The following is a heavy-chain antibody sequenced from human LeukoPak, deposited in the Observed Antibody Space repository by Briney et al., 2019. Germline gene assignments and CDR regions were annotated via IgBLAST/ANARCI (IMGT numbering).Heavy chain of an antibody. CDR3: ARQSKGRYFDYIFDN. CDR2: IYYTGST. J-gene: IGHJ4*02. D-gene: IGHD3-9*01. Sequence: SETLSLTCTVSGGSVNSTEFYWGWIRQPPGKGLQWIGNIYYTGSTYYNPSLNSRVAMSVDTSQNQFSLKMASVTAADTAVYYSARQSKGRYFDYIFDNWGQGTLVTVSS. CDR1: GGSVNSTEFY. V-gene: IGHV4-39*01.